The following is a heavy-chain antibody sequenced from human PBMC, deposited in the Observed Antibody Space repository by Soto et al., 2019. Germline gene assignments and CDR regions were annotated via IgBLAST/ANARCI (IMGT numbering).Heavy chain of an antibody. CDR3: TRSGYSGYEANFDY. Sequence: GGSLRLSCTASGFTFGDYAMSWFRQAPGKGLEWVGFIRSKAYGGTTEYAASVKGRFTISRDDSKSIAYLQMNSLKTEDTAVYYCTRSGYSGYEANFDYWGQGTLVTVSS. J-gene: IGHJ4*02. CDR1: GFTFGDYA. D-gene: IGHD5-12*01. V-gene: IGHV3-49*03. CDR2: IRSKAYGGTT.